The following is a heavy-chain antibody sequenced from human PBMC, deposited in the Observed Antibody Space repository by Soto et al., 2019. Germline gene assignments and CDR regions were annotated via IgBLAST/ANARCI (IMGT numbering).Heavy chain of an antibody. CDR2: ISGSAGST. CDR3: XXXXXXHSDYGPFDI. Sequence: EVQLLESGGGLVQPGGSLRLACAASGFTFSSYAMTWVRQAPGKGLEWVSTISGSAGSTYYADSVKGRFTISRDNSKNTLYLXXXXXXXXXTAXXXXXXXXXXHSDYGPFDIWGQGTMVTVSS. D-gene: IGHD4-17*01. J-gene: IGHJ3*02. CDR1: GFTFSSYA. V-gene: IGHV3-23*01.